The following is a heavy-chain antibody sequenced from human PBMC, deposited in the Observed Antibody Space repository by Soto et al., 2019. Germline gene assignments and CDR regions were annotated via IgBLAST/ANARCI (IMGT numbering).Heavy chain of an antibody. D-gene: IGHD5-18*01. J-gene: IGHJ4*02. V-gene: IGHV3-23*01. CDR1: EFTFSNYA. CDR2: ISYGGGTT. CDR3: AKGGYTFAYE. Sequence: PGGSLRLSCAASEFTFSNYAMSWVRQAPGKGLEWVSAISYGGGTTYYADSVKGRFTISRDNSQNTLFLQMTSLRADDTAVYYCAKGGYTFAYEWGQGALVTVSS.